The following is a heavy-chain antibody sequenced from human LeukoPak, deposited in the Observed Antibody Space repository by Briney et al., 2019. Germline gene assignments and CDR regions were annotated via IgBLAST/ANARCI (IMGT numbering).Heavy chain of an antibody. J-gene: IGHJ4*02. CDR2: INHSGST. D-gene: IGHD3-22*01. CDR1: GGSFSGYY. V-gene: IGHV4-34*01. Sequence: PSETLSLTCAVYGGSFSGYYWSWIRQPPGKGLEWIGEINHSGSTNYNPSLKSRVTISVDTSKNQFSLKLSSVTAADTAVYYCARRSQWLPPFAYWGQGTLVTVSS. CDR3: ARRSQWLPPFAY.